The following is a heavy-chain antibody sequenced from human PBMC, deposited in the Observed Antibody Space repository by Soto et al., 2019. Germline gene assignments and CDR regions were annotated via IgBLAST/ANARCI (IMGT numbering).Heavy chain of an antibody. CDR3: ARDVDADFRTDFDY. J-gene: IGHJ4*02. CDR2: IIPIFGTA. Sequence: SVKVSCEASGGTFSSYAISWVRQAPGQGLEWMGGIIPIFGTANYAQKFQGRVTITADESTSTAYMELSSLRDEDTALYYCARDVDADFRTDFDYWGRGTLVTVSS. D-gene: IGHD4-17*01. CDR1: GGTFSSYA. V-gene: IGHV1-69*13.